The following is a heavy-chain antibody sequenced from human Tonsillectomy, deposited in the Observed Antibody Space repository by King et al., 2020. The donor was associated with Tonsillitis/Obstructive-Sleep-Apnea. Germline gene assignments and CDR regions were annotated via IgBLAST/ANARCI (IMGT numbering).Heavy chain of an antibody. CDR1: GLTFSNYA. CDR2: ISGNGGST. Sequence: VQLVESGGELVQPGGSLRLSCAASGLTFSNYAMSWVRQAPGKGLEWVSAISGNGGSTYYADSVKGRFTISRDNSKNTLYLQMNSLRAEDTAVYYCANRNYYGSGSYFYYFDYWGQGTLVTVSS. V-gene: IGHV3-23*04. CDR3: ANRNYYGSGSYFYYFDY. J-gene: IGHJ4*02. D-gene: IGHD3-10*01.